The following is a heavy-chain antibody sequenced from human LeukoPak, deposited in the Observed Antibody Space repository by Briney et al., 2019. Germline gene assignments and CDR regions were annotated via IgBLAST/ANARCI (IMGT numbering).Heavy chain of an antibody. V-gene: IGHV4-39*07. CDR2: VFYTGKT. D-gene: IGHD3-3*01. Sequence: TLSPTCAEPGGCVSTSDHYWRWLRQSPVKGLEWIGDVFYTGKTNYNPSLRGRATISIDTSKNQFSLKLTYVTAADSAVYYCARVFDPWGQGTLVTVSS. CDR3: ARVFDP. J-gene: IGHJ5*02. CDR1: GGCVSTSDHY.